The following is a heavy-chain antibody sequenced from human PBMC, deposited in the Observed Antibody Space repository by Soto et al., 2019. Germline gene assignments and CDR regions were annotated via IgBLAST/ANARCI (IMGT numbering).Heavy chain of an antibody. CDR3: AHKGQLVGDWFDP. V-gene: IGHV2-5*01. CDR1: GFSLSTVGVG. J-gene: IGHJ5*02. Sequence: QITLKESGPTLVKPTQTLTLTCTFSGFSLSTVGVGVGWIRQPPGKALQWLALIYWNGDKYYSPSLTTRLTITKDTSKKQVVLTMTDLDPVDAGTFFCAHKGQLVGDWFDPWGQGTLVTVSS. D-gene: IGHD6-6*01. CDR2: IYWNGDK.